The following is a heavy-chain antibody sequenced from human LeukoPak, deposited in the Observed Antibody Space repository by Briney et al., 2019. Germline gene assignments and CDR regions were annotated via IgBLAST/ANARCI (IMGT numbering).Heavy chain of an antibody. CDR2: INHSGST. D-gene: IGHD6-13*01. V-gene: IGHV4-34*01. Sequence: SETLSLTCAVYGGSFSGYYWSWIRQPPGKGLEWIGEINHSGSTNYNPSLKSRVTISVDTSKNQFSLKLSSVTAADTAVYYCARGLQLVRHWFDPWGQGTLVTVSS. J-gene: IGHJ5*02. CDR3: ARGLQLVRHWFDP. CDR1: GGSFSGYY.